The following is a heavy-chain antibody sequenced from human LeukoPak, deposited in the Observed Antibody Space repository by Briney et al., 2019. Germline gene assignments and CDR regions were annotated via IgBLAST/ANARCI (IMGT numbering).Heavy chain of an antibody. CDR1: GYTFTSYA. J-gene: IGHJ4*02. CDR3: ARAPTGYSSSWLY. V-gene: IGHV1-3*01. D-gene: IGHD6-13*01. Sequence: ASVKVSCKASGYTFTSYAMHWVRQAPGQRLEWMGWINAGNGNTKYSQKFQGRVTITRDTFASTAYMELSSLRSEDTAVYYCARAPTGYSSSWLYWGQGTLVTVSS. CDR2: INAGNGNT.